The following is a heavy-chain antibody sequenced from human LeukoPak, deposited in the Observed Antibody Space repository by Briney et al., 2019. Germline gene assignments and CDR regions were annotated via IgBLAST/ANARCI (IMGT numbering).Heavy chain of an antibody. D-gene: IGHD3-22*01. CDR2: IWYDGSNK. J-gene: IGHJ4*02. Sequence: PGRSLRLSCAASGFTFSSYGMHWVRQAPGKGLEWVAVIWYDGSNKYYADSVKGRFTISRDNSKNTLYLQMNSLRAEDTAVYYCARLDYYDSSGYYHPTRFGFDYWGQGTLVTVSS. CDR3: ARLDYYDSSGYYHPTRFGFDY. CDR1: GFTFSSYG. V-gene: IGHV3-33*01.